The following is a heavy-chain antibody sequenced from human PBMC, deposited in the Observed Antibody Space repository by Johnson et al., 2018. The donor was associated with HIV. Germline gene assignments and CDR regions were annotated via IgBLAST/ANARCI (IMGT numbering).Heavy chain of an antibody. D-gene: IGHD3-3*01. J-gene: IGHJ3*01. CDR3: AKGYYDSSFGLDL. CDR1: GFTFSSYA. Sequence: QVLLVESGGGVVQPGRSLRLSCAASGFTFSSYAMHWFRQAPGKGLEWVAVISYDGSNKYYADSVQGRFTISRDNYKNTLYLNMNNLTVEDTAVYHCAKGYYDSSFGLDLWGQGTMVIVSS. CDR2: ISYDGSNK. V-gene: IGHV3-30*04.